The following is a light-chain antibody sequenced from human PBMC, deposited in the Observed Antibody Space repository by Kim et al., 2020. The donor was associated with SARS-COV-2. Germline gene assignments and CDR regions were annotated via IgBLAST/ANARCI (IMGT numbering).Light chain of an antibody. V-gene: IGKV3-15*01. CDR3: HHYNNWPLT. Sequence: SVSPGERATLSCRASQSVSSKLAWYQQKPGQAPRLLIFGASTRATGIPSRFSGSGSGTEFTLTISSLQSEDFAVYYCHHYNNWPLTFSGGTKLEI. J-gene: IGKJ4*01. CDR1: QSVSSK. CDR2: GAS.